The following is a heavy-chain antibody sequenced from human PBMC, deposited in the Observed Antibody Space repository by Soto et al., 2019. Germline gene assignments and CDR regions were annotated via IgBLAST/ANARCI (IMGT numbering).Heavy chain of an antibody. CDR3: ARPEIPTRSSDYDYPFDH. CDR2: IIPIFGTA. V-gene: IGHV1-69*13. CDR1: GGTFSSYA. J-gene: IGHJ4*02. D-gene: IGHD3-22*01. Sequence: SVKVSCKASGGTFSSYAISWVRQAPGQGLEWMGGIIPIFGTANYAQKFQGRVTITADESTSTAYMELSSLRSEDTAIYYCARPEIPTRSSDYDYPFDHWGQGTLVTVSS.